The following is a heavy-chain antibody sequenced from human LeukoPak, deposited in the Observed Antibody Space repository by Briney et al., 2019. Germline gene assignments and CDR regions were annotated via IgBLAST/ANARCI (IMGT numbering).Heavy chain of an antibody. Sequence: GGSLRLSCAASGFTFSIYTMNWVRQAPGKGLEWVSSITSSSSYIYYADSVKGRFTISRDNAKNSLYLQMSSLRAEDTAVYYCARGLRLNRIPIAAAKRPFDYWGQGTLVTVSS. J-gene: IGHJ4*02. V-gene: IGHV3-21*01. CDR1: GFTFSIYT. CDR3: ARGLRLNRIPIAAAKRPFDY. CDR2: ITSSSSYI. D-gene: IGHD6-13*01.